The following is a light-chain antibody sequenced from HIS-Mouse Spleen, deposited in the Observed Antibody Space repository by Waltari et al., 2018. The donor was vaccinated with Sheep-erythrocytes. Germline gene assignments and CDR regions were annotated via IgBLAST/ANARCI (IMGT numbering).Light chain of an antibody. Sequence: SYELTQPPSVSVSPGQTASITCPGDKLGDKYACWYQQKQGQSPVLGIYKDSKRPSGSPERFSGSNSGNTATLTIRGTQAMDEADYYCQAWDSSTAWVFGGGTKLTVL. V-gene: IGLV3-1*01. CDR3: QAWDSSTAWV. J-gene: IGLJ3*02. CDR1: KLGDKY. CDR2: KDS.